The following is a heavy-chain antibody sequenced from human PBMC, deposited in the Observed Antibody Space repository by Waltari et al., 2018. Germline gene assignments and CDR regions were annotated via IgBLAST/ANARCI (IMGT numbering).Heavy chain of an antibody. Sequence: QVQLQESGPGLVKPSQTLSLTCTVSGGSISSGSYYWSWIRQPAGKGLEWIGRIYTSGSTNYSPSLKSRVTISVDTSKNQFSLKLSSVTAADTAVYYCARDEEGATTLYYYYGMDVWGQGTTVTVSS. CDR3: ARDEEGATTLYYYYGMDV. V-gene: IGHV4-61*02. D-gene: IGHD1-26*01. J-gene: IGHJ6*02. CDR1: GGSISSGSYY. CDR2: IYTSGST.